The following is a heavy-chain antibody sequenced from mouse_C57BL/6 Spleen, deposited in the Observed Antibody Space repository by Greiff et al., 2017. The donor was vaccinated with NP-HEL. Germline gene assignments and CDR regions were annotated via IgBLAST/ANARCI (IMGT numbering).Heavy chain of an antibody. Sequence: QVQLQQSGAELVRPGASVKLSCKASGYTFTDYYINWVKQRPGQGLEWIARIYPGSGNTYYNENFKGKATLTAEKSSSTAYMQLISLTSEDSAVYFCARRGAMVTTNYFDYWGQGTTLTVSS. CDR1: GYTFTDYY. J-gene: IGHJ2*01. V-gene: IGHV1-76*01. CDR3: ARRGAMVTTNYFDY. D-gene: IGHD2-2*01. CDR2: IYPGSGNT.